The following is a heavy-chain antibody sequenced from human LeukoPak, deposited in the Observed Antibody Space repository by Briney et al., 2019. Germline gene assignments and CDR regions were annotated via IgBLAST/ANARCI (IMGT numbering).Heavy chain of an antibody. CDR1: GYTFTSYY. J-gene: IGHJ4*02. CDR3: AREASSSRFEY. V-gene: IGHV1-2*04. Sequence: GASVKVSCKASGYTFTSYYMHWVRQAPGQGLEWMGWIDPVSGGTSYAQKFQGWVSTTRDTSISTAYMELSRLMSDDTAVYYCAREASSSRFEYWGQGTLVTVSS. CDR2: IDPVSGGT. D-gene: IGHD6-13*01.